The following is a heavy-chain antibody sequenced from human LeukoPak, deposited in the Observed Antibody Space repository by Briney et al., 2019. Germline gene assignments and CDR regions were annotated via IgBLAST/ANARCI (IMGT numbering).Heavy chain of an antibody. CDR2: IYPSGST. V-gene: IGHV4-38-2*02. CDR3: ARDLYSSSLGFDP. Sequence: PSETLSLTCTVSGSSISSAYYWGWIRQPPGKGLGWIGSIYPSGSTFYNPSLRGQVTISIDKSKNQFSLKLSSVTAADTAVYHCARDLYSSSLGFDPWGQGTLVTVSS. D-gene: IGHD6-13*01. CDR1: GSSISSAYY. J-gene: IGHJ5*02.